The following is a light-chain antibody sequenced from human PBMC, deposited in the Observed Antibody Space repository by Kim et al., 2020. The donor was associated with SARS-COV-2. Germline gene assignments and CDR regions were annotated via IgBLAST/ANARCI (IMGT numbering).Light chain of an antibody. Sequence: GQSVTISSDGTSSDIAGYTFVSWYQHHPAKAPHLMIYDVTKRPSGVPGLFSGSKSGNTASLIVSGLQAEDEADYYCSSYTGSNKVLFGGGTQLTVL. CDR2: DVT. CDR1: SSDIAGYTF. V-gene: IGLV2-8*01. J-gene: IGLJ2*01. CDR3: SSYTGSNKVL.